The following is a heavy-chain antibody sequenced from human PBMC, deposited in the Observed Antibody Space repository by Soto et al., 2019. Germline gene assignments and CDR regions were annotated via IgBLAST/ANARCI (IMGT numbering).Heavy chain of an antibody. CDR2: ISGSGGRI. D-gene: IGHD4-17*01. CDR1: GFTFSSYA. V-gene: IGHV3-23*01. CDR3: ATGTQDYGDYGGDY. Sequence: EVQLLESGGGLVQPGGSLRLSCAASGFTFSSYAMSWVRQAPGKGLEWISIISGSGGRINYADSVKGRFTLSRDNSKSTLYLQLNSLRAEDTAVYYCATGTQDYGDYGGDYWCEGTLVTVSA. J-gene: IGHJ4*02.